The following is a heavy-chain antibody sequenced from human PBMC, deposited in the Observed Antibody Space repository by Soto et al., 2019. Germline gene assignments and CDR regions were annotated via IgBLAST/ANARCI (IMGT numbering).Heavy chain of an antibody. V-gene: IGHV4-31*02. Sequence: TVSGGSISSGGYYWSWIRQHPGKGLEWIGYIYYSGSTYYNPSLKSRVTISVDTSKNQFSLKLSSVTAADTAVYYCARDVTYCTNGVCYLYGFDPWGQGTLVTVSS. CDR3: ARDVTYCTNGVCYLYGFDP. J-gene: IGHJ5*02. CDR2: IYYSGST. CDR1: GGSISSGGYY. D-gene: IGHD2-8*01.